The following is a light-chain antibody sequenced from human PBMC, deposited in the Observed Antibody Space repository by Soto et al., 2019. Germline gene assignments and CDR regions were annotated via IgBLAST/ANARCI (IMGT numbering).Light chain of an antibody. V-gene: IGKV1-33*01. Sequence: DIQMPQSPSSLSASVGARVTISCQASQDINNYLNWFQQKPGKATKLLIYDVLNLETGVPSRFSGSGSGAYFTLTISSLQPEDIAKYYCQQYDKLPITFGQGTRLEIK. CDR2: DVL. J-gene: IGKJ5*01. CDR1: QDINNY. CDR3: QQYDKLPIT.